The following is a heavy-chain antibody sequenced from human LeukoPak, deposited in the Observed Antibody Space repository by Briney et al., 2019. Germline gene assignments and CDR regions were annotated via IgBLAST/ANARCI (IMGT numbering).Heavy chain of an antibody. CDR3: AKDRDYYDSSGYYHTFDY. V-gene: IGHV3-30-3*01. CDR1: GFTFSSYA. J-gene: IGHJ4*02. D-gene: IGHD3-22*01. CDR2: ISYDGSNK. Sequence: GGSLRLSCAASGFTFSSYAMHWVRQAPGKGLEWVAVISYDGSNKYYADSVKGRFTISRDNSKNTLYLQMNSLRAEDTAVYYCAKDRDYYDSSGYYHTFDYWGQGTLVTVSS.